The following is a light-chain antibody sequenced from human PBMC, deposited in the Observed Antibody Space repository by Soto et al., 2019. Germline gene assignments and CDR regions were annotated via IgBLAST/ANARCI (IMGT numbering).Light chain of an antibody. CDR1: QSVNTKY. V-gene: IGKV3-20*01. J-gene: IGKJ4*01. Sequence: EIVLTQSPGTLSLSPGERATLSCRASQSVNTKYLAWYQQKPGQAPRLLISGVSSRATGIPDRFSGSGSGTDFTLTISRLEPEDFAVYYCQQFSSYPLTFGGGTKVDI. CDR3: QQFSSYPLT. CDR2: GVS.